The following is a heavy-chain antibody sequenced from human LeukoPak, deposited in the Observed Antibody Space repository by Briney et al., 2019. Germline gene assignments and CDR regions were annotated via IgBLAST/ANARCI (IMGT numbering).Heavy chain of an antibody. CDR3: AILAGYCSGGSCYGTPDY. D-gene: IGHD2-15*01. V-gene: IGHV3-48*03. J-gene: IGHJ4*02. CDR2: ISSSGSTI. CDR1: GFTFSSYE. Sequence: GGSLRLSCAASGFTFSSYEMNWVRQAPGKGLEWVSYISSSGSTIYYADSVKGRFTISRDNAKNTLYLQMNSLRAEDTAVYYCAILAGYCSGGSCYGTPDYWGQGTLVTVSS.